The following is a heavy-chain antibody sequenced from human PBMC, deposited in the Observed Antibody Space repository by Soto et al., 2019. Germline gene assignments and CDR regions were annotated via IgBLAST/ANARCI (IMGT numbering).Heavy chain of an antibody. J-gene: IGHJ4*02. D-gene: IGHD6-13*01. Sequence: SETLSLTCTVSGGSISSYYWSWIRQPPGKGLEWIGYIYYSGSTNYNPSLKSRVTISVDTSKNQFSLKLSSVTAADTAVYYCARYIADFDYWGQGTLVTVSS. V-gene: IGHV4-59*01. CDR3: ARYIADFDY. CDR1: GGSISSYY. CDR2: IYYSGST.